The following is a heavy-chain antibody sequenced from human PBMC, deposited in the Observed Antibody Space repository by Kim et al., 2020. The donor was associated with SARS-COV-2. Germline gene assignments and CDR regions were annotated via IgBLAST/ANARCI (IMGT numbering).Heavy chain of an antibody. CDR2: ISYDGSNK. CDR3: AKGVAYCGGDCYYDWFDP. Sequence: GGSLRLSCAASGFTFSSYGMHWVRQAPGKGLEWVAVISYDGSNKYYADSVKGRFTISRDNSKNTLYLQMNSLRAEDTAVYYCAKGVAYCGGDCYYDWFDP. J-gene: IGHJ5*02. D-gene: IGHD2-21*01. V-gene: IGHV3-30*18. CDR1: GFTFSSYG.